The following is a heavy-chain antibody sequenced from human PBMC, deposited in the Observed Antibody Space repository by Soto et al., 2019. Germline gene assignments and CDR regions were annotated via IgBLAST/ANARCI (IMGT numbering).Heavy chain of an antibody. V-gene: IGHV1-3*01. Sequence: ASVKVSCKASGYTFTSYAMHWVRQAPGQRLEWMGWINAGNGNTKYSQKFQGRVTITRDTSASTAYMELSSLRSDDTAVYYCARYSGYVGPDYWGQGTLVTVSS. CDR3: ARYSGYVGPDY. CDR2: INAGNGNT. J-gene: IGHJ4*02. D-gene: IGHD5-12*01. CDR1: GYTFTSYA.